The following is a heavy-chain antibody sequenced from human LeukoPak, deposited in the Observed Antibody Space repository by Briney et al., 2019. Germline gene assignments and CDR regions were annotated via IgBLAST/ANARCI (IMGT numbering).Heavy chain of an antibody. D-gene: IGHD3-22*01. CDR1: AFTFTDYC. J-gene: IGHJ3*02. CDR3: ARTKGTSYYDNSGYGALDI. CDR2: INCNSGGT. Sequence: ASVKVSCKASAFTFTDYCMHWVRQAPGQGLEWMGYINCNSGGTNYAQKFQGRVTMTRDTSISTAYMELSWLRSDDTAVFYCARTKGTSYYDNSGYGALDIWGQGTMVTVSS. V-gene: IGHV1-2*02.